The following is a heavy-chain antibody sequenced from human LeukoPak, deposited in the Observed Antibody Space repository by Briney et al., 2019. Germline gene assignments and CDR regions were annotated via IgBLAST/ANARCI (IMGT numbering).Heavy chain of an antibody. CDR1: GGSISTYY. J-gene: IGHJ4*02. CDR2: IYYTGAT. D-gene: IGHD5-18*01. CDR3: ARAGYSYGTGYYFDY. V-gene: IGHV4-59*01. Sequence: SETLSLTCTVSGGSISTYYWSWIWLPPGKGLEWIGYIYYTGATYYNPSLKSRVTISLDTSKNHFSLKLSSVTAADAAVYYCARAGYSYGTGYYFDYWGQGALVTVSS.